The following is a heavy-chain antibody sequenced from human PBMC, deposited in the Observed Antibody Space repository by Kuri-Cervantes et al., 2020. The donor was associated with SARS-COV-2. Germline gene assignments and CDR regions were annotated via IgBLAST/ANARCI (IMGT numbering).Heavy chain of an antibody. D-gene: IGHD6-19*01. CDR3: ARLLKRGGWYSQYFQH. J-gene: IGHJ1*01. CDR1: GFTFSDYY. Sequence: ESLKISCAASGFTFSDYYMSWIRQPPGKGLEWIGSIYYSGSTYYNPSLKSRVTISVDTSKNQFSLKLSSVTAADTAVYYCARLLKRGGWYSQYFQHWGQGTLVTVSS. V-gene: IGHV4-39*01. CDR2: IYYSGST.